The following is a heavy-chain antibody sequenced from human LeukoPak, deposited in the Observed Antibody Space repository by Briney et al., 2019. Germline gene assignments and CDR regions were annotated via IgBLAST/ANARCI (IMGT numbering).Heavy chain of an antibody. D-gene: IGHD3-22*01. Sequence: SETLSLTCAVYGGSFSGYYWSWIRQPPGKGLEWIGEINHSGSTNYNPSLKSRVTISVDTSKNQFSLKLSSVTAADTAVYYCARGDYYDSSEIDYWGQGTLVTVSS. J-gene: IGHJ4*02. CDR3: ARGDYYDSSEIDY. V-gene: IGHV4-34*01. CDR1: GGSFSGYY. CDR2: INHSGST.